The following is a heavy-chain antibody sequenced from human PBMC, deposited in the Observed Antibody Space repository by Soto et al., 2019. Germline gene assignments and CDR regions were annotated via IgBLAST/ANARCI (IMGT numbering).Heavy chain of an antibody. CDR2: ISSSSSTI. V-gene: IGHV3-48*01. D-gene: IGHD3-9*01. J-gene: IGHJ4*02. CDR1: GFTFSSYT. CDR3: ASSPYYDILTGLDY. Sequence: GGSLRLSCAASGFTFSSYTMNWVRQAPGKGLEWVSSISSSSSTIYYADSVKGRFTISRDNAKNSLYLQMNSLRAEDTAVYYCASSPYYDILTGLDYWGQGTLVTVSS.